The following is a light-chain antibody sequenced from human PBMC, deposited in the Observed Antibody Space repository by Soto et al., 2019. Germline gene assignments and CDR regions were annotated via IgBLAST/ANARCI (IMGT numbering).Light chain of an antibody. Sequence: MPSPSALSVFPEPRATPSCRASQSVATNSAWYQQKPGQAPRLLIYGASSRATGIPDRFSGSGSGTEFTLIINRLEPEDFAVYYCQQYGSAPPITFGQGTRLEIK. J-gene: IGKJ5*01. CDR3: QQYGSAPPIT. V-gene: IGKV3-20*01. CDR2: GAS. CDR1: QSVATN.